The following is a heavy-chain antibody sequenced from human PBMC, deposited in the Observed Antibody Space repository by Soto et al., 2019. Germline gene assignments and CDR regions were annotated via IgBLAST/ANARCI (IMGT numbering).Heavy chain of an antibody. CDR3: ARGVSMVSAYYYYGMDV. V-gene: IGHV3-66*01. CDR2: IYSGGST. J-gene: IGHJ6*02. D-gene: IGHD2-8*01. Sequence: GGSLRLSCAASGFTVSSNYMSWVRQAPGKGLEWVSVIYSGGSTYYADSVKGRFTISRDNSKNTLYLQMNSLRAEDTAVYYCARGVSMVSAYYYYGMDVWGQGTTVTVSS. CDR1: GFTVSSNY.